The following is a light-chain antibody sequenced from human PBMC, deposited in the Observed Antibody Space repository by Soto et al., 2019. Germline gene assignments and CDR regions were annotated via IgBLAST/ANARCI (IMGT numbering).Light chain of an antibody. V-gene: IGKV1-6*01. CDR1: QGINNE. CDR3: LHDYNYPRT. Sequence: AIQMTQSPSSLSASVGDRVTMTCRASQGINNELAWYQQKPGKAPKLLIYAASNLHSGVPSTFSGSGSGTDVALTIRSLQPEDFSTYFCLHDYNYPRTFGQGTKVE. CDR2: AAS. J-gene: IGKJ1*01.